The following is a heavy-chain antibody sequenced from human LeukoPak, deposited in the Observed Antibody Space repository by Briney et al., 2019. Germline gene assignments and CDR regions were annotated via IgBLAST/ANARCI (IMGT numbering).Heavy chain of an antibody. V-gene: IGHV1-46*01. CDR2: INPSGGST. CDR1: GYTFTSYY. J-gene: IGHJ4*02. D-gene: IGHD3-10*01. CDR3: ARVQRVTMVRGVTAPLYY. Sequence: ASVKVSCKASGYTFTSYYMHWVRQAPGQGLEWMGIINPSGGSTSYAQKFQGRVTMTRDTSTSTVYMELSRLRSEDTAVYYCARVQRVTMVRGVTAPLYYWGQGTLVTVSS.